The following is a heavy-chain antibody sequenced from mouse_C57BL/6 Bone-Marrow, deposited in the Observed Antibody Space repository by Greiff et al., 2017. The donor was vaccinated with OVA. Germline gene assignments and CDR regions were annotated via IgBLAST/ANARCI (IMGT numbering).Heavy chain of an antibody. CDR1: GYSITSGYD. D-gene: IGHD4-1*01. J-gene: IGHJ1*03. V-gene: IGHV3-1*01. Sequence: VQLQQSGPGMVKPSQSLSLTCTVTGYSITSGYDWHWIRHFPGNKLEWMGYISYSGSTNYNPSLKSRISITHDTSKNHFFLKLNSVTTEDTATYYCARRANWGWYFDVWGTGTTVTVSS. CDR3: ARRANWGWYFDV. CDR2: ISYSGST.